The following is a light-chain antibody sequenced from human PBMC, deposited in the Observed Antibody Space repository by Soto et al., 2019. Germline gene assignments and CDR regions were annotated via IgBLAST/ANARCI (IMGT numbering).Light chain of an antibody. J-gene: IGLJ1*01. V-gene: IGLV2-14*03. CDR2: DVL. Sequence: QSALTQPASVSGSPGQSITISCTGTSNDVGGHDYVSWYQQHPGKAPKLVIYDVLSRPSGVSDRFSGSKSGHTASLTISGLRPEDEADYYYASYTSSSTLVFGTGTKLTVL. CDR1: SNDVGGHDY. CDR3: ASYTSSSTLV.